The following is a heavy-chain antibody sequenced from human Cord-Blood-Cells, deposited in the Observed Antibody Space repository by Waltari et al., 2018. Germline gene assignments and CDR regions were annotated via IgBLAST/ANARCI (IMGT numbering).Heavy chain of an antibody. D-gene: IGHD3-10*01. J-gene: IGHJ4*02. Sequence: QVQLVQSGAEVKKPGSSVKVSCKASGDTFSSYAISWVRQAPGQGLEWMGGITPIFGTANYAQKFQGRVTITADESTSTAYMELSSLRSEDTAVYYCARTPPGGYSPYYFDYWGQGTLVTVSS. V-gene: IGHV1-69*12. CDR1: GDTFSSYA. CDR2: ITPIFGTA. CDR3: ARTPPGGYSPYYFDY.